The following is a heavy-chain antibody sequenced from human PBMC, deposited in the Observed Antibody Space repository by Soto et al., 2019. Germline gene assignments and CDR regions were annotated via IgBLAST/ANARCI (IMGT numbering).Heavy chain of an antibody. CDR2: INAGNGNT. D-gene: IGHD3-10*01. J-gene: IGHJ4*02. V-gene: IGHV1-3*01. CDR3: ARESLRYYGSGTTAGY. Sequence: QVQLVQSGAEVKKPGASVKVSCKASGYTFTSYAMHWVRQAPGQRLEWMGWINAGNGNTKYSQKFQGRVTITRDTSASTAYMELSSLRSEDTAVYYCARESLRYYGSGTTAGYWVQGTLVTVSS. CDR1: GYTFTSYA.